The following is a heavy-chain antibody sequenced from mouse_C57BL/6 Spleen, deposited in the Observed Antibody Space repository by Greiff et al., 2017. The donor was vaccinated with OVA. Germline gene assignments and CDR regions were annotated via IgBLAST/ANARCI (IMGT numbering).Heavy chain of an antibody. CDR2: ISSGGDYI. CDR3: TRSYYGYDGWYFDV. D-gene: IGHD2-9*01. J-gene: IGHJ1*03. V-gene: IGHV5-9-1*02. Sequence: EVHLVESGEGLVKPGGSLKLSCAASGFTFSSYAMSWVRQTPEKRLEWVAYISSGGDYIYYADTVKGRFTISRDNARNTLYLQMSSLKSEDTAMYYCTRSYYGYDGWYFDVWGTGTTVTVSS. CDR1: GFTFSSYA.